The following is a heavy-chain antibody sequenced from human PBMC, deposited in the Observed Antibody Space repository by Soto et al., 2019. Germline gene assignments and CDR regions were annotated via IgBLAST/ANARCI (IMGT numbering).Heavy chain of an antibody. CDR3: ARYVAARNYYYYYYMDV. CDR2: INSDGSST. D-gene: IGHD6-6*01. V-gene: IGHV3-74*01. CDR1: GFTFSSYW. J-gene: IGHJ6*03. Sequence: GGSLRLSCAASGFTFSSYWMHWVRQAPGKGLVWVSRINSDGSSTSYADSVKGRFTISRDNAKNTLYLQMNSLRAEDTAVYYCARYVAARNYYYYYYMDVWGKGTTVTVSS.